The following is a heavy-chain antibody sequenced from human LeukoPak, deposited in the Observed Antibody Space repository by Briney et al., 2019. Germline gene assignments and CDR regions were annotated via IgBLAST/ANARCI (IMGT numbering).Heavy chain of an antibody. CDR1: GGTFSSYT. CDR3: ARATAMVSGIFDY. Sequence: ASVKVSCKASGGTFSSYTISWVRHALGQGVGWRGGIIPIFGTANYAQKFQGRVTITTDESTSTAYMELSSLTSEDTAVYYCARATAMVSGIFDYWGPGTLATVSS. D-gene: IGHD5-18*01. V-gene: IGHV1-69*05. CDR2: IIPIFGTA. J-gene: IGHJ4*02.